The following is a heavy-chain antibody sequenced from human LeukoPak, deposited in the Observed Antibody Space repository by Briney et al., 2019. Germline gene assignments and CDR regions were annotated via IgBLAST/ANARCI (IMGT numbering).Heavy chain of an antibody. J-gene: IGHJ4*02. D-gene: IGHD1-26*01. CDR2: ITGYNGNP. CDR1: GYTFTSYG. Sequence: ASVKVSCKASGYTFTSYGISWVRQAPGQGLEWMAWITGYNGNPNYAQKLQGRVTMTTDTSTSTAYMELMSLRSDDTAVYYCARGGLYGGSPDYWGQGTLVIVSS. CDR3: ARGGLYGGSPDY. V-gene: IGHV1-18*01.